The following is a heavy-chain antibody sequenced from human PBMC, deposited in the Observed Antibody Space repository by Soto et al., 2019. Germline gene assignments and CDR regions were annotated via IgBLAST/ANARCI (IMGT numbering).Heavy chain of an antibody. CDR1: GYAFSNYG. CDR2: ISGHNGNT. Sequence: QVQLVQSGAEVKKPGASVTVSCKASGYAFSNYGITWVRQAPGQGLEWMGWISGHNGNTNYAQKLQGRVTLTKDTTTSTAYMELRSLGSDDTAVYYCARGPMTTVSSPASYWGQGTLLTVSS. J-gene: IGHJ4*02. CDR3: ARGPMTTVSSPASY. D-gene: IGHD4-17*01. V-gene: IGHV1-18*01.